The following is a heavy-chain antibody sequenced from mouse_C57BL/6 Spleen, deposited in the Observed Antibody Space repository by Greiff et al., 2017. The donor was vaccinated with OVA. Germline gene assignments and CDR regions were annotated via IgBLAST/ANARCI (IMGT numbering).Heavy chain of an antibody. Sequence: QVQLKQSGAELVKPGASVKLSCKASGYTFTSYWMHWVKQRPGRGLEWIGRIDPNSGGTKYNEKFKSKATLTVDKPSSTAYMQLSSLTSEDSAVYYCAGGIYYDYDAWFAYWGQGTLVTVSA. CDR1: GYTFTSYW. CDR3: AGGIYYDYDAWFAY. V-gene: IGHV1-72*01. CDR2: IDPNSGGT. J-gene: IGHJ3*01. D-gene: IGHD2-4*01.